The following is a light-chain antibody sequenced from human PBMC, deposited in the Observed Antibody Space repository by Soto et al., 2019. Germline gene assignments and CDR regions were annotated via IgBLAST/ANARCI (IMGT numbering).Light chain of an antibody. CDR2: EVS. CDR3: SSYTSSSTLGV. J-gene: IGLJ1*01. CDR1: SSDVGGYNY. V-gene: IGLV2-14*01. Sequence: QSVLTQPASVSGSPGQSITISCTGTSSDVGGYNYVSWYQQHPGKAPKLMIYEVSNRPSGGYNRFSGSKSGNTASLTISGLQAEDEADYYCSSYTSSSTLGVFGTGTKVTVL.